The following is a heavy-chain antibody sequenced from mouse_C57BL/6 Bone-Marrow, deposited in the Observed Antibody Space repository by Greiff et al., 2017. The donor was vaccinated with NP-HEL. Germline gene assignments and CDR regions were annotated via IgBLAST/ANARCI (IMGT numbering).Heavy chain of an antibody. CDR2: INPSNGGT. J-gene: IGHJ4*01. Sequence: QVQLQQSGAELARPGASVKLSCKASGYTFTSYWMHWVKQRPGQGLEWIGNINPSNGGTNYNEKFKSKATLTVDKSSSTAYMQLSSLTSEDSAVYYCARGEGRPYAMDYWGQGTSVTVSS. CDR3: ARGEGRPYAMDY. D-gene: IGHD6-1*01. CDR1: GYTFTSYW. V-gene: IGHV1-53*01.